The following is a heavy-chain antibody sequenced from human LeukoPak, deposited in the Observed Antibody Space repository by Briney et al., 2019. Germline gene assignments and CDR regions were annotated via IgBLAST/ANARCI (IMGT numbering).Heavy chain of an antibody. Sequence: ASVKVSCKASGYTFTDYGINWVRQAPGQGPEWMGWISTLYGNKNFAQKFQGRVTMTSDISTSTAYLELASLTSDDSAIYYCARARSRASTWYWDHWGQGTLVTVSS. J-gene: IGHJ4*02. CDR1: GYTFTDYG. D-gene: IGHD2-8*02. CDR3: ARARSRASTWYWDH. CDR2: ISTLYGNK. V-gene: IGHV1-18*01.